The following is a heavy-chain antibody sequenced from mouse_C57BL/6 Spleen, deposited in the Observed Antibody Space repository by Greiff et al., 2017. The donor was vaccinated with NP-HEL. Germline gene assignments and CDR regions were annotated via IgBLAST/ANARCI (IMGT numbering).Heavy chain of an antibody. CDR2: IDPSDSET. CDR3: ARSPHYGNYVAY. CDR1: GYTFTSYW. Sequence: VQLQQPGAELVRPGSSVKLSCKASGYTFTSYWMHWVKQRPIQGLEWIGNIDPSDSETHYNQKFKDKATLTVDKSSSTAYMQLSSLTSEDSAGYSCARSPHYGNYVAYWGQGTLVTVSA. J-gene: IGHJ3*01. D-gene: IGHD2-1*01. V-gene: IGHV1-52*01.